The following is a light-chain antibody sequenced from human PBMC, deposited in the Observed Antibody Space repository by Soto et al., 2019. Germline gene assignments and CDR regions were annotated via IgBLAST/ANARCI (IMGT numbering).Light chain of an antibody. CDR3: QQRSNWPPGP. V-gene: IGKV3-11*01. CDR1: QSVSSY. CDR2: DAS. J-gene: IGKJ3*01. Sequence: EIVLTQSPATLSLSPGERATLSCRASQSVSSYLAWYQQKPGQAPRLLIYDASNRATGIPARFSGSGSGTDFTITISSLEPEDFAVYYCQQRSNWPPGPFGPGTKVDIK.